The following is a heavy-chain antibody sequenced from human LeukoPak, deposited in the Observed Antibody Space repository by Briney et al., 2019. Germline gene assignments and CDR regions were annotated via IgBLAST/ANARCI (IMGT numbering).Heavy chain of an antibody. V-gene: IGHV4-59*11. D-gene: IGHD3-22*01. Sequence: PSETLSLTCTVSGGSISSHYWSWIRQPPGKGLEWIGYIYYSGSTNYNPSLKSRVTISVDTSKNQFSLKLSSVTAADTAVYYCARVAPREDYYDSSGYYSRRARYFDYWGQGTLVTVSS. CDR1: GGSISSHY. CDR3: ARVAPREDYYDSSGYYSRRARYFDY. J-gene: IGHJ4*02. CDR2: IYYSGST.